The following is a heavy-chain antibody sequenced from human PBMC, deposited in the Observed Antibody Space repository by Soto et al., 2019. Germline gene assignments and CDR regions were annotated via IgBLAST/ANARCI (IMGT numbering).Heavy chain of an antibody. J-gene: IGHJ4*02. CDR2: IKNKADGGTT. D-gene: IGHD4-17*01. V-gene: IGHV3-15*01. CDR3: TTDAGDYEDF. CDR1: GITFTNAW. Sequence: EVQLVESGGDLVKPGGCLRLSCAASGITFTNAWMSWVRQAPGKGLEWVGRIKNKADGGTTDYAAPVRGRFTISRDDSKNTLCLQMNSLETEDTAVYYCTTDAGDYEDFWGQGTLVTVSS.